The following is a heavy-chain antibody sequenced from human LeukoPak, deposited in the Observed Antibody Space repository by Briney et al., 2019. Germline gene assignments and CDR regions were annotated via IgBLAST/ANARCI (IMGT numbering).Heavy chain of an antibody. J-gene: IGHJ6*02. Sequence: SQTLSLTCTVSGGSLSSGDYYWSWIRQPPGKSLEWIGYIYYSGSTYYNPSLKSRVTISVDTSKDQFSLKLSSVTAADTAVYYCASRPTTVLYGMDVWGQGTTVTVSS. CDR1: GGSLSSGDYY. V-gene: IGHV4-30-4*01. D-gene: IGHD4-17*01. CDR3: ASRPTTVLYGMDV. CDR2: IYYSGST.